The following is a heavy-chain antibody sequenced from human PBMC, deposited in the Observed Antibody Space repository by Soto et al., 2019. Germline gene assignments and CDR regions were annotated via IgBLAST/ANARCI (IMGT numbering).Heavy chain of an antibody. CDR3: ARDLEGFWSGHDYYYYYGMDV. CDR2: IWYDGSNK. D-gene: IGHD3-3*01. CDR1: GFTFSSYG. V-gene: IGHV3-33*01. Sequence: GGSLRLSCAASGFTFSSYGMHWVRQAPGKGLEWVAVIWYDGSNKYYADSVKGRYTISRDNSKNTLYLQMNSLRAEDTDVYYCARDLEGFWSGHDYYYYYGMDVWGQGTTVTVSS. J-gene: IGHJ6*02.